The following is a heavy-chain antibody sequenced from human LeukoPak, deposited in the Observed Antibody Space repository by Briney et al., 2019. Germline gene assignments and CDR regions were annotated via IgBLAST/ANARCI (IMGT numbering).Heavy chain of an antibody. D-gene: IGHD5-12*01. CDR2: IYYSGST. CDR3: ARRRVYSGSGEFDF. J-gene: IGHJ4*02. Sequence: SETLSLTCTVSGGSISSYYWSWIRQPPGKGLEWIGYIYYSGSTNYNPSLKGRVTISVDTSKNQFSLKLRSVTTADTAVYYCARRRVYSGSGEFDFWGQGTLVTVSS. V-gene: IGHV4-59*01. CDR1: GGSISSYY.